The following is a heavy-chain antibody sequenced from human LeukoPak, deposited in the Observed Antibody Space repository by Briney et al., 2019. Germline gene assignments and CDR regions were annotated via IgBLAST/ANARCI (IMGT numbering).Heavy chain of an antibody. V-gene: IGHV4-34*01. CDR2: INHSGST. Sequence: SETLSLTCAVYGGSFSGYYWSWIRQPPGKGLEWIGEINHSGSTNYNPSLKSRVTISVDTSKNQFSLRLSSVTAADTAVYYCARRGGAAGSYYYYYMDVWGKGTTVTVSS. J-gene: IGHJ6*03. D-gene: IGHD6-13*01. CDR3: ARRGGAAGSYYYYYMDV. CDR1: GGSFSGYY.